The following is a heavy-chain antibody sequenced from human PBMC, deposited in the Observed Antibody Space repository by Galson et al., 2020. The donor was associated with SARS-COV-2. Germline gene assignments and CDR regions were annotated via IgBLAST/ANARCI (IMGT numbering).Heavy chain of an antibody. V-gene: IGHV2-70*01. CDR3: ARLHEAATAYGSFDV. J-gene: IGHJ3*01. CDR2: IDWEDDK. CDR1: GFSLSTSGMC. D-gene: IGHD6-25*01. Sequence: SGPTLVKPTQTLTLTCTFSGFSLSTSGMCVTWIRQPPGKALEWLALIDWEDDKHYTTSLKTRLTISKDTSNNQVVLTMTNMDPADTATYYCARLHEAATAYGSFDVWGHGTTVTVSS.